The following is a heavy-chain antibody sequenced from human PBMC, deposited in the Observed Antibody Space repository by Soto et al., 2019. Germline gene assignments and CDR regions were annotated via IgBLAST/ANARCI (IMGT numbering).Heavy chain of an antibody. Sequence: QVQLVESGGGVVQPGRSLRLSCAASGFTCSSYGMHWVRQAPGKGLEWVAVISYDGSNKYYADSVKGRFTISRDNSKNTLYLQMNSLRAEDTAVYYCAKVGAVAGNIQRSWFDPWGQGPLVTVSS. J-gene: IGHJ5*02. D-gene: IGHD6-19*01. CDR3: AKVGAVAGNIQRSWFDP. CDR1: GFTCSSYG. V-gene: IGHV3-30*18. CDR2: ISYDGSNK.